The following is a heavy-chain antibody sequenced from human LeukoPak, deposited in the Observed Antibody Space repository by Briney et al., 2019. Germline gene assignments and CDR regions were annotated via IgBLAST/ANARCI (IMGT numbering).Heavy chain of an antibody. Sequence: GGSLRLSCAASGFTFSSYSMNWVRQAPGKGLEWVSSISSSSSYIYYADSVKGRFTISRDNAKNSLYLQMNSLRAEDTAVYYCARHIPYYYGSGSNAGGFDYWGQGTLVTVSS. J-gene: IGHJ4*02. CDR2: ISSSSSYI. D-gene: IGHD3-10*01. V-gene: IGHV3-21*01. CDR1: GFTFSSYS. CDR3: ARHIPYYYGSGSNAGGFDY.